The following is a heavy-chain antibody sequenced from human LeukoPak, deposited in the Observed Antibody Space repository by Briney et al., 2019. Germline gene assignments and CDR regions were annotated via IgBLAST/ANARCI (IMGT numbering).Heavy chain of an antibody. D-gene: IGHD1-1*01. J-gene: IGHJ3*02. CDR1: GYSLSDLS. CDR3: ATDRLEIYALHI. Sequence: GASVKVSCRVSGYSLSDLSIHWVRHVPGKGLEWMGGFKPEEGEHGETIYAQKFEGRLTLTEDTATDTAYMELVSLTSADTAVYYCATDRLEIYALHIWGQGTEVTVSS. V-gene: IGHV1-24*01. CDR2: FKPEEGEHGET.